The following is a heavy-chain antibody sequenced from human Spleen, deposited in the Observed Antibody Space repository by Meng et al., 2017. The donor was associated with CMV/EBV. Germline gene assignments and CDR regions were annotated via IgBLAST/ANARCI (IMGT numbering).Heavy chain of an antibody. CDR3: AKIITIFGGAFDI. J-gene: IGHJ3*02. CDR1: GFTSSSYA. V-gene: IGHV3-23*01. D-gene: IGHD3-3*01. CDR2: ISGSGGST. Sequence: GGSLRLSCAASGFTSSSYALIWVRQAPGKGLEWVSGISGSGGSTYYADSVKGRFTISRDNSKNRLYLQMNSLRAEDTAVYYCAKIITIFGGAFDIWGQGTMVTVSS.